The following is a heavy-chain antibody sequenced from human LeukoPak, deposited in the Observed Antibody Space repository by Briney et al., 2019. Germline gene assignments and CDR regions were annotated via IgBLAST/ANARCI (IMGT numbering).Heavy chain of an antibody. CDR3: ARYMGYYYDSSGYYPEYFQH. J-gene: IGHJ1*01. CDR1: GGSISSGSYC. V-gene: IGHV4-61*02. Sequence: SETMSLTCTVSGGSISSGSYCWSWIRQPAGKGLEWIGRIYTNSSTNYNPSLKSRVTIGVDTSKNQFSLKLSSVTAADTAVYYCARYMGYYYDSSGYYPEYFQHWGQGTLVTVSS. CDR2: IYTNSST. D-gene: IGHD3-22*01.